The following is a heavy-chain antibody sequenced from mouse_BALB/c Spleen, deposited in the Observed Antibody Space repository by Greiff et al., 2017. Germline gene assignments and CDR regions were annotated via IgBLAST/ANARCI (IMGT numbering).Heavy chain of an antibody. V-gene: IGHV5-4*02. Sequence: DVKLVASGGGLVKPGGSPKLSCAASGFTFSDYYMYWVRQTPETRLAWVATISDGGSYTYYPDSVMGRFTISRDNAKNNLYLQMSSLKSEYTAMYYCARDYGNSHYYAMDYWGQGTSDTVCS. J-gene: IGHJ4*01. CDR1: GFTFSDYY. CDR3: ARDYGNSHYYAMDY. D-gene: IGHD2-1*01. CDR2: ISDGGSYT.